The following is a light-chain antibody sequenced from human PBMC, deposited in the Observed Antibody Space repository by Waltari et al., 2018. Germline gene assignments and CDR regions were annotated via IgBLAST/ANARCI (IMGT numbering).Light chain of an antibody. V-gene: IGKV3-20*01. J-gene: IGKJ1*01. CDR3: QQYGSSRT. CDR2: GAS. CDR1: QSVSSTY. Sequence: EIVLTQSPGTLSLSPGERATLLCRASQSVSSTYLAWYQQKPGQAPRLLIYGASGRATGIPDRFSGSGSGTDFTLTISRLEPEDFAVYYCQQYGSSRTFGQGTKVEIK.